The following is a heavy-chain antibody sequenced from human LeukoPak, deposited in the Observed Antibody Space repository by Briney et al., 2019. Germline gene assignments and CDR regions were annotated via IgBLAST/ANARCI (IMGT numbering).Heavy chain of an antibody. CDR1: GGSIRSYY. J-gene: IGHJ5*02. D-gene: IGHD3-3*01. CDR3: ARAPRIITIFGVVIMGWFDP. Sequence: SETLSLTCTVSGGSIRSYYWSWIRQPPGKGLEWIGYIYHSGSTNYNPSLKSRVTISVDTSKNQFSLKLSSVTAADTAVYYCARAPRIITIFGVVIMGWFDPWGQGTLVTVSS. CDR2: IYHSGST. V-gene: IGHV4-59*01.